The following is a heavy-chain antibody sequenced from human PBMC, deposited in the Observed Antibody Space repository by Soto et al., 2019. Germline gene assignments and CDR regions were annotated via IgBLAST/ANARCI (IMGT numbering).Heavy chain of an antibody. CDR2: ISVSSTYI. V-gene: IGHV3-21*01. J-gene: IGHJ4*01. CDR3: ARGPGRGYVTEGDYCLDY. Sequence: EVQLVESGGGLVKPGESLRLSCAASGFTFSSHTMNWVRQAPGKGLEWVSSISVSSTYIYYADSVKGRFTIARDNAKNSXXLQMNSLRAEDTAVYYGARGPGRGYVTEGDYCLDYWGHGTLVTVSS. D-gene: IGHD2-2*01. CDR1: GFTFSSHT.